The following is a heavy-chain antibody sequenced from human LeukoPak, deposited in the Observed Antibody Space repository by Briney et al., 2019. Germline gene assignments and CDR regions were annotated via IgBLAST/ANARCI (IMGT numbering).Heavy chain of an antibody. V-gene: IGHV1-2*02. Sequence: ASVKVSCKASGYTFTGYYMHWVRQAPGQGLEWMGWINPNSGGTNYAQKFQGRVTMTRDTSISTAYMELSRLRSDDTAVYYCARAHFGVAFPNYYYYGMDVWGQGTTVTVSS. D-gene: IGHD3-3*01. J-gene: IGHJ6*02. CDR3: ARAHFGVAFPNYYYYGMDV. CDR2: INPNSGGT. CDR1: GYTFTGYY.